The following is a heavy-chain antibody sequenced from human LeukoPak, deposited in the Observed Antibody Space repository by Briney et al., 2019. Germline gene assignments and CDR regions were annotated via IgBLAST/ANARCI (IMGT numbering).Heavy chain of an antibody. CDR1: GGPFSDYY. Sequence: SETPSLTCAVYGGPFSDYYWSWIRQSPEKGLEWIGEINESGYTNYNPSLNSRLTISLDTSVNQFSLTLSSVTAADTAVYYCARRFCSSITCKYAFDIWGQGAMVTVSS. CDR3: ARRFCSSITCKYAFDI. J-gene: IGHJ3*02. V-gene: IGHV4-34*01. D-gene: IGHD2-2*01. CDR2: INESGYT.